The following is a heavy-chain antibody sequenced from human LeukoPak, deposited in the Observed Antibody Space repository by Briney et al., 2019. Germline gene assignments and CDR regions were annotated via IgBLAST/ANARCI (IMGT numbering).Heavy chain of an antibody. V-gene: IGHV5-51*01. Sequence: GESLKISCKVSGYSFPTYWIGWVRQIPGKGLEWMGIIYPGDSDTRYSPSFQGQVTISADKSISTAYLQWSSLKASDTAMYYCARREVGARFGYWGQGTLVTVSS. D-gene: IGHD1-26*01. CDR3: ARREVGARFGY. CDR2: IYPGDSDT. CDR1: GYSFPTYW. J-gene: IGHJ4*02.